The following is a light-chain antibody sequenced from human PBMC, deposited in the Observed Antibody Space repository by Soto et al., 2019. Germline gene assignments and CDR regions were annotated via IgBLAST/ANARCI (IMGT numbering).Light chain of an antibody. Sequence: ALTQPRSGSGSPGQSVTISCTGTSSDVGVYNYVSWYQHHPGKAPKLMVYDVSKRPSGVPDRFSGSASGNTASLTISGLQAEDESDYYCCSYAGSYTHVFGPGTKVPVL. V-gene: IGLV2-11*01. J-gene: IGLJ1*01. CDR3: CSYAGSYTHV. CDR2: DVS. CDR1: SSDVGVYNY.